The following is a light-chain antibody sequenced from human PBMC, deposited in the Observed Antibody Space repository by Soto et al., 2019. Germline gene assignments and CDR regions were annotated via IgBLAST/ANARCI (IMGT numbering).Light chain of an antibody. V-gene: IGKV1D-12*01. CDR1: QDISPW. CDR3: QQTNSLPLT. J-gene: IGKJ4*01. CDR2: TTS. Sequence: DIQMTQSPSSVSVSVGDRLTITCRASQDISPWLAWYQQKPGQAPKLLVHTTSTLQSGVPSRFSGSGSGTDFSLTISSLQPEDFATYYCQQTNSLPLTFGGGTKVDIK.